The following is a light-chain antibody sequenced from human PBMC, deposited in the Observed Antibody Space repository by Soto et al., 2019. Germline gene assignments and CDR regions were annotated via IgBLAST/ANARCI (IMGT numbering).Light chain of an antibody. Sequence: DIQMTQSPSTLSGSVGDRVTITCRASQTISSWLAWYQQKPGKAPKLLVYGVSSLETGVPSRLSGSRSGTEFTLTISSLQPDDFATYYCQHYNTFSGTFGKGTKVDIK. CDR2: GVS. J-gene: IGKJ1*01. CDR3: QHYNTFSGT. CDR1: QTISSW. V-gene: IGKV1-5*01.